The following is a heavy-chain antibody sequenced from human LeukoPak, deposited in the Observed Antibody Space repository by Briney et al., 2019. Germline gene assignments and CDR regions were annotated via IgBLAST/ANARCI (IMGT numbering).Heavy chain of an antibody. CDR1: GFTFGDYA. V-gene: IGHV3-49*04. Sequence: SGGSLRLSCTASGFTFGDYAMSWVRQAPGKGLEWVGFIRSKAYGGTTEYAASVKGRFTISRDDSKSIAYLQMNSLKTEDTAVYYCTRGMITFGGVIVAPDYWGQGTLVTVSS. CDR3: TRGMITFGGVIVAPDY. J-gene: IGHJ4*02. D-gene: IGHD3-16*02. CDR2: IRSKAYGGTT.